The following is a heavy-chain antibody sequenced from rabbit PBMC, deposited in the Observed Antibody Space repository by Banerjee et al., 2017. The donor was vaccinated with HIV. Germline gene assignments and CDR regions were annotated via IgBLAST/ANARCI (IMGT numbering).Heavy chain of an antibody. CDR2: ITYRGSA. J-gene: IGHJ6*01. CDR1: GFDFSSYA. CDR3: ARSNTYYGMDL. V-gene: IGHV1S29*01. Sequence: QEQLKESGGGLVQPGGSLKLSCKASGFDFSSYAITWVRQAPGKGLEYIGYITYRGSAYYASWVNGRFTISRENTQNTLYLQLNSLTAADTATYFCARSNTYYGMDLWGRGPSSPS.